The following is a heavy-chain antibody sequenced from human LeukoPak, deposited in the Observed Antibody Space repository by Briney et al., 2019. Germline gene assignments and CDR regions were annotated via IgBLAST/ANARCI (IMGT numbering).Heavy chain of an antibody. CDR3: ARERISGILDY. CDR1: GGSIGSYY. V-gene: IGHV4-59*01. J-gene: IGHJ4*02. D-gene: IGHD1-20*01. CDR2: IYYSGST. Sequence: PSETLSLTCTVSGGSIGSYYWSWIRQPPGKGLEWIGYIYYSGSTNYNPSLKSRVTISVDTSKNQFSLKLSSVTAADTAVYYCARERISGILDYWGQGTLVTVSS.